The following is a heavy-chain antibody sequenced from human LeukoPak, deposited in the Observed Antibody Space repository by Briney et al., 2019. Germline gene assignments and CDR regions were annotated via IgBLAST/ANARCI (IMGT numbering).Heavy chain of an antibody. CDR2: ISPDGSTT. V-gene: IGHV3-74*01. CDR1: GFTFSSHW. CDR3: ARRYFDY. Sequence: PGGSLRLSCAASGFTFSSHWMHWVRQAPGKGLVWVSRISPDGSTTGHADSVKGRFTLSRDNAKNSLYLQMNSLRAEDTAVYYCARRYFDYWGQGTLVTVSS. J-gene: IGHJ4*02.